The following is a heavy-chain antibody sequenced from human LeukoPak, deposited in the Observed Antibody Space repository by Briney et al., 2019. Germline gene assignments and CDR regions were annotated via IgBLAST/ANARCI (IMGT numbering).Heavy chain of an antibody. D-gene: IGHD5-18*01. Sequence: GGSLRLSCAASGFTFRSYEMNWVRQAPGKGLEWVSYISSSGITIYYADSVKGRFTISRDNAKNSLYLQMHSLRAEDTAVYYCERDPSLHGYGFPRWFDPWGQGTLVTVSS. J-gene: IGHJ5*02. CDR2: ISSSGITI. V-gene: IGHV3-48*03. CDR1: GFTFRSYE. CDR3: ERDPSLHGYGFPRWFDP.